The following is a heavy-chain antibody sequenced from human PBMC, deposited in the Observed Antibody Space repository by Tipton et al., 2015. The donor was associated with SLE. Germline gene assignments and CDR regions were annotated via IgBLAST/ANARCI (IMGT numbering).Heavy chain of an antibody. CDR1: GGSFSGYY. Sequence: TLSLTCAVYGGSFSGYYWSWIRQPPGKGLEWIGYIYTSGSTNYNPSLKSRVTISVDTSKNQFSLKLSSVTAADTAVYYCARQSGLVVPAAIDYWGQGTLVTVSS. J-gene: IGHJ4*02. CDR3: ARQSGLVVPAAIDY. V-gene: IGHV4-4*09. D-gene: IGHD2-2*01. CDR2: IYTSGST.